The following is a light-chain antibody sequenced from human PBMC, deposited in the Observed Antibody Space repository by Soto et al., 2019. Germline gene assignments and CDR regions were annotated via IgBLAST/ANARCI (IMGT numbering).Light chain of an antibody. CDR3: QHYGRSPIT. V-gene: IGKV3-20*01. J-gene: IGKJ5*01. CDR2: GAS. Sequence: EIVLTQSPGTVSLSPGERATLSVMASQSVNSRLAWYQHKPGQAPRLLISGASSRATGIPDRFSGSGSATDFTLTISRLEPEDFALYYCQHYGRSPITFGQGTRLEIK. CDR1: QSVNSR.